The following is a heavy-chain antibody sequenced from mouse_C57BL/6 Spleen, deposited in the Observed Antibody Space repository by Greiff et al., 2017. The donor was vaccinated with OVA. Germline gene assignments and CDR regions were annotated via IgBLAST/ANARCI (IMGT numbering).Heavy chain of an antibody. D-gene: IGHD2-4*01. V-gene: IGHV5-17*01. CDR3: ARGSTMIPYFDY. CDR1: GFTFSDYG. J-gene: IGHJ2*01. CDR2: ISSGSSTI. Sequence: EVMLVESGGGLVKPGGSLNLSCAASGFTFSDYGMHWVRQAPEKGLEWVAYISSGSSTIYYADTVKGRFTISRDNAKNTLFLQMTSLRSEDTAMYYCARGSTMIPYFDYWGQGTTLTVSS.